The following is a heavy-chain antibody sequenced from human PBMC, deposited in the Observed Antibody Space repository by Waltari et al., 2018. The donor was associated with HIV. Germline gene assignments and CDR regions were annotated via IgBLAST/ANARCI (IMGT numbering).Heavy chain of an antibody. V-gene: IGHV3-30-3*01. CDR1: GFTLHRYD. Sequence: QVQLVESGGGVVQPGTSLRLSCTVSGFTLHRYDIHWVRQAPGKGLGLVAVTSSDDTNKFYADSVKGRFTIAGDNSKNILYLEMNDLRPDDTAVYYCAGENHYFGSGALNYWGQGTLVTVSS. CDR2: TSSDDTNK. J-gene: IGHJ4*02. D-gene: IGHD3-10*01. CDR3: AGENHYFGSGALNY.